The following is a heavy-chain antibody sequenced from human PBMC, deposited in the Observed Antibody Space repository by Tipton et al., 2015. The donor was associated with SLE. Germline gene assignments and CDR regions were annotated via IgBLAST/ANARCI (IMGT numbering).Heavy chain of an antibody. Sequence: TLSLTCTVSGGSISSGSYYWSWIRQPAGKGLEWIGRIYTSGSTNYNPSLKSRVTISVDTSKNQFSLKLSSVTAADTAVYYCTAEQATFGGVIVGWYFDLWGRGTLVTVSS. J-gene: IGHJ2*01. D-gene: IGHD3-16*02. V-gene: IGHV4-61*02. CDR3: TAEQATFGGVIVGWYFDL. CDR2: IYTSGST. CDR1: GGSISSGSYY.